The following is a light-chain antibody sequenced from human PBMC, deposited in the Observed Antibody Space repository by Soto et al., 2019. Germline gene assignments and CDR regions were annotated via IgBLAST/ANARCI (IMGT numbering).Light chain of an antibody. V-gene: IGKV3-15*01. J-gene: IGKJ2*01. CDR3: QQYHNWPPYT. Sequence: EIVMTQSPATLSVSPGERATLSCRASQSVSTNLAWYQQKPGQAPRLLMYGASTRATGLPARLSGSASGKEFTLTISSLHYEDFAVYYCQQYHNWPPYTFGQGTKLEIK. CDR2: GAS. CDR1: QSVSTN.